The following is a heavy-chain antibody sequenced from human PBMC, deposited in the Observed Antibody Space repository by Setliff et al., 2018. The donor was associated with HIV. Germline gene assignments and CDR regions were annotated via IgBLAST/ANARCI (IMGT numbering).Heavy chain of an antibody. V-gene: IGHV3-48*01. CDR1: GFTFSRYS. Sequence: PGGSLRLSCAASGFTFSRYSMNWVRQAPGKGLEWVSYISSVSGSTIYYADSVKGRFTISRDNAKNSLFLQMNSLRADDTAVYYCARDRDSYGFSYFFDYWGQGTLVTVSS. J-gene: IGHJ4*02. CDR2: ISSVSGSTI. D-gene: IGHD5-18*01. CDR3: ARDRDSYGFSYFFDY.